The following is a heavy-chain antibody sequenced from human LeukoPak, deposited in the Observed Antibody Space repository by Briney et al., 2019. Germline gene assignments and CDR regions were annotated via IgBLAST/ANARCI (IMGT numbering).Heavy chain of an antibody. J-gene: IGHJ2*01. CDR3: ARLGGSYLSYWFFDL. CDR1: GESISGFY. Sequence: SETLSLTCSVSGESISGFYWNWIRQPPGKGLEWIGYMHYSGSTSYNPSLKSRVTISIDTSKNQFSLELSSVTAADTAVYYCARLGGSYLSYWFFDLWGRGTLVTVPS. CDR2: MHYSGST. V-gene: IGHV4-59*08. D-gene: IGHD1-26*01.